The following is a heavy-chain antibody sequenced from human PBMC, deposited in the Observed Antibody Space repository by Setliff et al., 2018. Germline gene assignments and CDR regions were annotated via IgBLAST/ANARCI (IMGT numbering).Heavy chain of an antibody. Sequence: PSETLSLTCTVSGGSISSYYWSWIRQPPGKGLEWIGSIYYSGSTYYNPSLKSRVTISVDTSKNQFSLKVNSVTAADTAVYYCATLLANYGSGMDVWGQGTTVTVSS. D-gene: IGHD3-10*01. CDR3: ATLLANYGSGMDV. V-gene: IGHV4-59*04. J-gene: IGHJ6*02. CDR1: GGSISSYY. CDR2: IYYSGST.